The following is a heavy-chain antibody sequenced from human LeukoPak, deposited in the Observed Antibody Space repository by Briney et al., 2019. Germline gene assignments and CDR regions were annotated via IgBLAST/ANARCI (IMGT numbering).Heavy chain of an antibody. CDR3: ASGGSMTTSGKYGY. V-gene: IGHV1-69*04. D-gene: IGHD4-17*01. CDR2: IIPILGIA. CDR1: GGTFSSYA. Sequence: ASVKVSCKASGGTFSSYAISWVRQAPGQGLEWMGRIIPILGIANYAQKFQGRVTITADKSTSTAYMELCSLRSEDTAVYYCASGGSMTTSGKYGYWGQGTLVTVSS. J-gene: IGHJ4*02.